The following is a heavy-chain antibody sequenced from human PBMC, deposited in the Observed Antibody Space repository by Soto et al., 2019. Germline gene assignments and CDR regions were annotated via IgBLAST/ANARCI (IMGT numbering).Heavy chain of an antibody. J-gene: IGHJ6*02. CDR2: TLYRSSKWYN. V-gene: IGHV6-1*01. D-gene: IGHD2-2*01. CDR1: VDSVSTNIAA. CDR3: ARDAARTLNYHHGMDL. Sequence: SPTLSLACAISVDSVSTNIAAWIWIRQSPSRGLAWLGRTLYRSSKWYNEYAVSVKSLMTINPDTSKNQFSLQLNSVTPEDTAVYYCARDAARTLNYHHGMDLWGQGTAVTVSS.